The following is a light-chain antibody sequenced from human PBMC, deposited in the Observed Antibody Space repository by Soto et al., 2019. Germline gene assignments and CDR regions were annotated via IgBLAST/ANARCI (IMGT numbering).Light chain of an antibody. CDR3: QHNGNTPPSVT. CDR2: GAS. Sequence: VLTQSPATLHLSPAETATLSCRASQSIGSFLAWYQQKPGQAPRLLIYGASSRATGIPDRFSGSGSGTVFSLTISRLEPEDFAVYYCQHNGNTPPSVTFGPGTKVDIK. V-gene: IGKV3-20*01. CDR1: QSIGSF. J-gene: IGKJ3*01.